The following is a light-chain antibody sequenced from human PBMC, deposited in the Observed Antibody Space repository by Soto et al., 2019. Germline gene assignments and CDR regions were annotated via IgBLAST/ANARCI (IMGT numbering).Light chain of an antibody. Sequence: QSALTQPRSVSGSPGQSVTVSCTGSSSNVGGYNYVSWYQQHPGKAPKLMIYDVTERPSGVPYRFSGSKSGNTASLIISGLQAEDEADYYCCSYAGNSVVFGGGTKLTVL. CDR3: CSYAGNSVV. V-gene: IGLV2-11*01. J-gene: IGLJ2*01. CDR1: SSNVGGYNY. CDR2: DVT.